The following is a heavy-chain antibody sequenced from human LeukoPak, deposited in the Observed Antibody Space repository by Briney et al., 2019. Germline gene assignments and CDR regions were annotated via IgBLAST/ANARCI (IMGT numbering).Heavy chain of an antibody. Sequence: GGSLRLSCAASGFIFSSYSMNWVRQAPGKGLEWVSSISSFSTYIYYADSMKGRFTISRDNAKNSLYLQMNSLRAEDTAVYYCARDISPPIHPVKWFDPWGQGTLVTVSS. J-gene: IGHJ5*02. CDR3: ARDISPPIHPVKWFDP. D-gene: IGHD5-18*01. CDR2: ISSFSTYI. V-gene: IGHV3-21*01. CDR1: GFIFSSYS.